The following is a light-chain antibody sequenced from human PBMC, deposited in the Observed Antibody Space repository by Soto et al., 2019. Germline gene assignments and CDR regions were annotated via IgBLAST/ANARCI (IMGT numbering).Light chain of an antibody. CDR1: QSVSRN. V-gene: IGKV3-15*01. J-gene: IGKJ5*01. Sequence: EMVMTHSPATLSVSPWEIATLSCRASQSVSRNLAWYQQRPGQAPRLLISGASTRATGIAARFSGSGSGTEFTLTISSLQSEDSALYYCQQYSNWPTFGQGTRLEIK. CDR2: GAS. CDR3: QQYSNWPT.